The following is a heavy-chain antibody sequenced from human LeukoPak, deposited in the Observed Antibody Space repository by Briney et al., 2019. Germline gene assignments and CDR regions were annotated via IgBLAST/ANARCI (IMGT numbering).Heavy chain of an antibody. CDR1: GFTFSSYS. CDR3: ARDFEMTTIPFDY. D-gene: IGHD5-24*01. V-gene: IGHV3-21*01. CDR2: ISSSSSYI. Sequence: PGGSLRLSCAASGFTFSSYSMNWVRQAPGKGLEWVSSISSSSSYIYYADSVKGRFTISRDNAKNSLYLQMNSLRAEDTAVYYCARDFEMTTIPFDYWGRGTLVTVSS. J-gene: IGHJ4*02.